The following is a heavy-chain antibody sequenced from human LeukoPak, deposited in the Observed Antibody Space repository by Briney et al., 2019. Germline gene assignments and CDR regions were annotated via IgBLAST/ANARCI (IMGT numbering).Heavy chain of an antibody. CDR1: GGSISSGSYY. CDR2: IYTSGST. CDR3: ARVGYSSGWYLDY. D-gene: IGHD6-19*01. Sequence: SETLSLTCTVSGGSISSGSYYWSWIRQPAGKGLEWIGRIYTSGSTNYNPSLKSRVTISVDTSKNQFSLKLSSVTAADTAVYYCARVGYSSGWYLDYWGQGTLVTVSS. V-gene: IGHV4-61*02. J-gene: IGHJ4*02.